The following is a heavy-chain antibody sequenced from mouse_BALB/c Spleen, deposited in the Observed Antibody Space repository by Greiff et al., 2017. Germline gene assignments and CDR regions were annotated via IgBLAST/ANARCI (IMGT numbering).Heavy chain of an antibody. CDR2: ISSGSSTI. D-gene: IGHD2-14*01. Sequence: DVKLVESGGGLVQPGGSRKLSCAASGFTFSSFGMHWVRQAPEKGLECVAYISSGSSTIYYADTVKGRFTISRDNPKNTLFLQMTSLRSEDTAMYYCARVYRYDQGYFDYWGQGTTLTVSS. CDR1: GFTFSSFG. V-gene: IGHV5-17*02. J-gene: IGHJ2*01. CDR3: ARVYRYDQGYFDY.